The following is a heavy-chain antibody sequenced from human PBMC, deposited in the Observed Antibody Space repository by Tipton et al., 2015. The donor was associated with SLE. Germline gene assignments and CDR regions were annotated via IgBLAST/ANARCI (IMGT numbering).Heavy chain of an antibody. CDR1: NGSISSSPYY. J-gene: IGHJ6*03. Sequence: LRLSCTVSNGSISSSPYYWGWIRQYPGKGLEWVGSIYYSGNTYYNPSLKSRVTISVDTSRNQCSLNLTSVTAADTAVYYCARGPYYYMDVWGKGTTVTVSS. CDR3: ARGPYYYMDV. CDR2: IYYSGNT. V-gene: IGHV4-39*07.